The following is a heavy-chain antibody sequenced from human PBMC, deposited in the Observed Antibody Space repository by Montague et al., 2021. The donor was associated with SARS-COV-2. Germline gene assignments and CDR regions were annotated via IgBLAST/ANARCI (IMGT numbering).Heavy chain of an antibody. CDR2: ISYSGHT. D-gene: IGHD3-10*01. CDR1: GGSVSSSPYY. V-gene: IGHV4-39*01. J-gene: IGHJ6*03. CDR3: ASSYYYGSGTYVYKYYMDV. Sequence: SETLSLTCTVSGGSVSSSPYYWGWIRQPPGRGLEWVGSISYSGHTYFSPSLKSRLTISVDSSENQFSLRLSSVTAADTAVYYCASSYYYGSGTYVYKYYMDVWGKGTTVTVSS.